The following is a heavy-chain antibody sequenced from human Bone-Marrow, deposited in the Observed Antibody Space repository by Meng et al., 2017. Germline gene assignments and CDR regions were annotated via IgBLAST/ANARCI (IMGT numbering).Heavy chain of an antibody. V-gene: IGHV1-2*06. J-gene: IGHJ3*02. Sequence: ASVKVSCKASGGTFSSYAISWVRQAPGQGLEWMGRINPNSGGTNYAQKFQGRVTMTRDTSISTAYMELSRLRSDDTAVYYCARENGYSYGNHDAFDIWGQGTMVTVSS. CDR1: GGTFSSYA. D-gene: IGHD5-18*01. CDR2: INPNSGGT. CDR3: ARENGYSYGNHDAFDI.